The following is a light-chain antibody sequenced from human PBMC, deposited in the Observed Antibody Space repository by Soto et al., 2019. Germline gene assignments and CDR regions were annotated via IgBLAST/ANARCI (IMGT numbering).Light chain of an antibody. J-gene: IGLJ3*02. CDR3: TSRAGHTVL. Sequence: QSVLTQPPSASGSPGQPVTISCTGTSSDVGAYNYVSWYQQHPGKAPKLMIYEVNKRPSGVPDRFSGSKSGNTASLTVSGLQAEDEADYYSTSRAGHTVLFGGGTKPTVL. CDR2: EVN. CDR1: SSDVGAYNY. V-gene: IGLV2-8*01.